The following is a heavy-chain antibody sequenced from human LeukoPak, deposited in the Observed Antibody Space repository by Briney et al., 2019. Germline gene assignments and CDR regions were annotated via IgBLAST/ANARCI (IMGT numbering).Heavy chain of an antibody. CDR3: ARSPDILLGYYYYGMDV. CDR1: GGSISSYY. J-gene: IGHJ6*04. D-gene: IGHD2-15*01. CDR2: IYTSGST. Sequence: SETLSLTCTVSGGSISSYYWGWIRQPAGKGLEWIGRIYTSGSTNYNPSLKSRVTMSVDTSKNQLSLKLSSVTAADTAVYYCARSPDILLGYYYYGMDVWGKGTTVTVSS. V-gene: IGHV4-4*07.